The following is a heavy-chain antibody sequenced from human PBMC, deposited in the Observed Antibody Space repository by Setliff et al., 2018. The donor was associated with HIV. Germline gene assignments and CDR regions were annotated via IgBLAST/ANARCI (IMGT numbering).Heavy chain of an antibody. Sequence: ASVKVSCKASGYTLTNYDINWVRQATGQGLEWMGWMNPDSGRTGYAQKFQGRVTMTWSTSTSTAYMEVRSLRSEDTAVYYCARGGRRSYYYYFHMDVWGKGTTVTVSS. V-gene: IGHV1-8*02. CDR1: GYTLTNYD. CDR2: MNPDSGRT. CDR3: ARGGRRSYYYYFHMDV. J-gene: IGHJ6*03.